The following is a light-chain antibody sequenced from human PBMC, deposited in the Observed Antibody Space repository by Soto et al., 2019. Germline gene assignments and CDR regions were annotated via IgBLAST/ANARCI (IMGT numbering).Light chain of an antibody. CDR3: QQYSSSPRT. CDR2: DAS. Sequence: IVLTQSPGILYLSPGYRATLSCSASQNISIGFLDCYQQKVGQAPMLLICDASNRATGVPDRLSGSGSGKHFSITISRLEPEDVAVYHCQQYSSSPRTFAQVTRLAI. CDR1: QNISIGF. J-gene: IGKJ5*01. V-gene: IGKV3-20*01.